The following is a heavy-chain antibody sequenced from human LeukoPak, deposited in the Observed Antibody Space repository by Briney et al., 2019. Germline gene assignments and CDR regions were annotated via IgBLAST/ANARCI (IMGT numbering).Heavy chain of an antibody. D-gene: IGHD6-13*01. CDR1: GFTFCRYA. CDR2: TSHSGGST. CDR3: ARHLVYSSSHTDY. J-gene: IGHJ4*02. V-gene: IGHV3-23*01. Sequence: GGPLRLFCAASGFTFCRYAMSWVRQAPRKGLQWDSATSHSGGSTNYEDFVKVRFTIARDNSKNTLFLQMHSRIADDTAVYYWARHLVYSSSHTDYWGQGTRVTVSS.